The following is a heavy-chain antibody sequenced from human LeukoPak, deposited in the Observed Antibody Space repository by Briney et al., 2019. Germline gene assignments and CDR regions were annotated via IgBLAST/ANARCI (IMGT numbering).Heavy chain of an antibody. Sequence: GASVKVSCKASGYTFTGYYMHWVRQAPGQGLKWMGWINPNSGGTNYAQKFQGRVTMTRDTSISTAYMELSRLRSDDTAVYYCARDGSGWYRDYYYYGMDVWGQGTTVTVSS. CDR2: INPNSGGT. CDR3: ARDGSGWYRDYYYYGMDV. CDR1: GYTFTGYY. V-gene: IGHV1-2*02. D-gene: IGHD6-19*01. J-gene: IGHJ6*02.